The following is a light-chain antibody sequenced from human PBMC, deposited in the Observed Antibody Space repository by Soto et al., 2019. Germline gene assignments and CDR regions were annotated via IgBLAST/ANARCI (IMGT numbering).Light chain of an antibody. CDR2: AAS. Sequence: AIRMTQSPSSLSAATADRVTLTCRSSQGISSYLAWYQQKPGKAPKLLIYAASTLQSVVPSRFSGSGSGTDFTLTISCLQYEDFATYYCQQYYSYPQTFGHGTTVDIK. CDR3: QQYYSYPQT. J-gene: IGKJ1*01. CDR1: QGISSY. V-gene: IGKV1-8*01.